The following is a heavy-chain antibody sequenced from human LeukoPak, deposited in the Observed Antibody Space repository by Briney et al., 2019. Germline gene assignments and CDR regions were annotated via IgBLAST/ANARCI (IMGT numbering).Heavy chain of an antibody. Sequence: GGSLRLSCAASGFTFSSYSMSWVRQAPGKGLEGVSSISSSSSYIYYADSVKGRFTISRDNAKNSLYLQMNSLRAEDTAVYYCARGFTYTYGAVDYWGQGTLVTVSS. V-gene: IGHV3-21*01. CDR1: GFTFSSYS. CDR2: ISSSSSYI. CDR3: ARGFTYTYGAVDY. D-gene: IGHD4-17*01. J-gene: IGHJ4*02.